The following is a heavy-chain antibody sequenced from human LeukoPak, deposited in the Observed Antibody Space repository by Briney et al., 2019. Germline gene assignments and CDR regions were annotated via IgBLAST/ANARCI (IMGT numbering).Heavy chain of an antibody. V-gene: IGHV1-69*13. Sequence: EASVKVSCKASGGTFSSYAISWVRQAPGQGLEWMGGIIPIFGTANYAQKFQGRVTITADESTGTAYMELSSLRSEDTAVYYCAREKDRYCSSTSCYVLMYYWGQGTLVTVSS. D-gene: IGHD2-2*01. CDR1: GGTFSSYA. CDR2: IIPIFGTA. J-gene: IGHJ4*02. CDR3: AREKDRYCSSTSCYVLMYY.